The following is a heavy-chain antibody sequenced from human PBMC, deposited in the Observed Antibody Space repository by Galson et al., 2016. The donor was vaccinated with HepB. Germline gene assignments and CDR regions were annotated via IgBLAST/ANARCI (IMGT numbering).Heavy chain of an antibody. CDR2: IKRDGSQK. CDR3: ARDTHDYRRSNNYWGAFDI. D-gene: IGHD5-12*01. CDR1: GFTSSDYW. Sequence: SLRLSCAASGFTSSDYWMAWVRQAPGKGLEWVADIKRDGSQKQYVESVKGRFTISRDNAEASVYPQMNSLSAEDTAIYYCARDTHDYRRSNNYWGAFDIWGQGTMVTGSS. V-gene: IGHV3-7*03. J-gene: IGHJ3*02.